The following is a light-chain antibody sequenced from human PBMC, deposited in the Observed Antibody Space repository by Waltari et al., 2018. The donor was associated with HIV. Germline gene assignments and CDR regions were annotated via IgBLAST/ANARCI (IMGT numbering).Light chain of an antibody. Sequence: MMQSPDILPVSPGEGVTLTCRASQSVNTNVAWYQQRPGQAPRLLIYGASTRAAGFPARFSGGGSGTEFTLTISSLQSEDFATYYCQQSYSTPPWTFGQGTKVEIK. CDR3: QQSYSTPPWT. CDR2: GAS. V-gene: IGKV3-15*01. J-gene: IGKJ1*01. CDR1: QSVNTN.